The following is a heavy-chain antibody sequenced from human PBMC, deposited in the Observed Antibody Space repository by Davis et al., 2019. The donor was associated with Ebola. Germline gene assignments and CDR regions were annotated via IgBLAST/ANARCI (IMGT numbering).Heavy chain of an antibody. D-gene: IGHD3-22*01. CDR2: ISYDGSNK. V-gene: IGHV3-30-3*01. J-gene: IGHJ4*02. Sequence: GESLKISCAASGFTFSSYAMHWVRQAPGKGLEWVAVISYDGSNKYYADSVKGRFTISRDNSKNTLYLQMNSLRAEDTAVYYCARADYYDSSGYGHWGQGTLVTVSS. CDR1: GFTFSSYA. CDR3: ARADYYDSSGYGH.